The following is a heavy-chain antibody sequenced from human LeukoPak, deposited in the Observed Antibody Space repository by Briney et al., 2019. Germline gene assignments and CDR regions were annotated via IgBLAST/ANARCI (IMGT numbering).Heavy chain of an antibody. Sequence: PSETLSLTCAVYGGSFSGYYWSWIRQPPGKGLEWIGEINHSGSTNYNPSLKSRVTISVDTSKNQFSLRLSSVTAADTAVYYCARGGRGDFWSGYSPQYYFDFWGQGTLVTVSS. CDR2: INHSGST. CDR1: GGSFSGYY. CDR3: ARGGRGDFWSGYSPQYYFDF. V-gene: IGHV4-34*01. D-gene: IGHD3-3*01. J-gene: IGHJ4*02.